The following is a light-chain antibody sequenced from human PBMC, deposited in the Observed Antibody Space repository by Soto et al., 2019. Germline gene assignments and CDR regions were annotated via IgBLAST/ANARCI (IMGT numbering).Light chain of an antibody. CDR3: QQYNNWPPLT. J-gene: IGKJ4*01. CDR2: GAS. V-gene: IGKV3-15*01. Sequence: EIVMTQSPATLSVSPGERATLSCRASQSVSSTLAWYQQKPGQAPRVLIYGASTRATGIPARFSGSGSGTEFTLTISSLQSEDFAVYYCQQYNNWPPLTFGGGTKVEIK. CDR1: QSVSST.